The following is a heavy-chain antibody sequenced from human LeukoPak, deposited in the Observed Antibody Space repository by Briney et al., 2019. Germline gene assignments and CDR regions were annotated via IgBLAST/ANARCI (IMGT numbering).Heavy chain of an antibody. Sequence: PGGSLRLSCAASGFTFSSYGMSWVRQAPGKGLEWVSYISSSSSTIYYADSVKGRFTISRDNAKNSLYLQMNSLRAEDTAVYYCARSVITIFGVLPHYMDVWGKGTTVTVSS. V-gene: IGHV3-48*01. CDR3: ARSVITIFGVLPHYMDV. D-gene: IGHD3-3*01. CDR1: GFTFSSYG. J-gene: IGHJ6*03. CDR2: ISSSSSTI.